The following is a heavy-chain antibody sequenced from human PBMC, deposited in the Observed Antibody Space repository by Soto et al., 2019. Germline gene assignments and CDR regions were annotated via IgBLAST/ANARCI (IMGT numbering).Heavy chain of an antibody. V-gene: IGHV4-39*01. J-gene: IGHJ4*02. D-gene: IGHD3-9*01. CDR1: GGSISSSSYY. Sequence: PSETLSLTCTVSGGSISSSSYYWGWIRQPPGKGLEWIGSIYYSGSTYYNPSLKSRVTISVDTSKNQFSLKLSSLRSEDTAVYYCARSHLLFDWLPSKWGQETLVTVSS. CDR3: ARSHLLFDWLPSK. CDR2: IYYSGST.